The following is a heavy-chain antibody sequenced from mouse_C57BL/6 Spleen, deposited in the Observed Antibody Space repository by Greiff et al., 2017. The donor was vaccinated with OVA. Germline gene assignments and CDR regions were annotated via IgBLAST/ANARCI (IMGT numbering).Heavy chain of an antibody. CDR3: ARGGITTVVQYYFDY. Sequence: QVHVKQSGAELVRPGTSVKVSCKASGYAFTNYLIEWVKQRPGQGLEWIGVINPGSGGTNYNEKFKGKATLTADKSSSTAYMQLSSLTSEDSAVYFCARGGITTVVQYYFDYWGQGTTLTVSS. CDR2: INPGSGGT. J-gene: IGHJ2*01. D-gene: IGHD1-1*01. V-gene: IGHV1-54*01. CDR1: GYAFTNYL.